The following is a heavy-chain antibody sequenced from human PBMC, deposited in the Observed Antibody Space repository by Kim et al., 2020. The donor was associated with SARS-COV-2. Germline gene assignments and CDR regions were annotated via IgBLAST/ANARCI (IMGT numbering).Heavy chain of an antibody. D-gene: IGHD6-13*01. CDR2: MNPNSGNT. CDR1: GYTFTSYD. J-gene: IGHJ4*02. CDR3: ASLAAAGTFLNY. Sequence: ASVKVSCKASGYTFTSYDINWVRQATGQGLEWMGWMNPNSGNTGYAQKFQGRVTMTRNTSISTAYMELSSLRSEDTAVYYCASLAAAGTFLNYWGQGTLVTVSS. V-gene: IGHV1-8*01.